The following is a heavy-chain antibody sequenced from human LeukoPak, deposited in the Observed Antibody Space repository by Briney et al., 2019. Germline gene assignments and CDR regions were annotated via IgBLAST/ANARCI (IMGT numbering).Heavy chain of an antibody. V-gene: IGHV3-23*01. J-gene: IGHJ6*02. CDR3: AKGYSFYAYYGLDV. Sequence: PGGSLRLSCAASRFTFSSYAMSWVRQAPGKGLEWVSGISVSGGGTFYADSVKGRFTISRDNSKNTLYLQMNSLRAEDTAVYYCAKGYSFYAYYGLDVWGQGTTVTGSS. CDR2: ISVSGGGT. CDR1: RFTFSSYA. D-gene: IGHD5/OR15-5a*01.